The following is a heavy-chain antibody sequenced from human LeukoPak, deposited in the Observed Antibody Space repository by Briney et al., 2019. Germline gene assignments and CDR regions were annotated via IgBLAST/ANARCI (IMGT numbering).Heavy chain of an antibody. CDR1: GFTVSSNY. CDR3: ARDAVGFDY. V-gene: IGHV3-7*01. Sequence: GGSLRLSCAASGFTVSSNYMSWVRQAPGKGLEWVANIKQDGSEKYYVDSVKGRFTISRDNAKNSLYLQMNSLRAEDTAVYYCARDAVGFDYWGQGTLVTVSS. J-gene: IGHJ4*02. CDR2: IKQDGSEK. D-gene: IGHD3-16*01.